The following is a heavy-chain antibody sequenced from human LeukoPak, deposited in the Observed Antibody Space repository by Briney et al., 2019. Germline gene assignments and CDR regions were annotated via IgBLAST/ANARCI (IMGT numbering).Heavy chain of an antibody. D-gene: IGHD3-22*01. CDR2: IIPILGIA. V-gene: IGHV1-69*04. CDR3: ARAGFYDSSGYYSGVSADY. J-gene: IGHJ4*02. CDR1: GGTFSSYA. Sequence: SVKVSCKASGGTFSSYAISWVRQAPGHGLEWMGRIIPILGIANYAQKFQGRVTITADKSTSTAYMELSSLRSEDTAVYYCARAGFYDSSGYYSGVSADYWGQGTLVTVSS.